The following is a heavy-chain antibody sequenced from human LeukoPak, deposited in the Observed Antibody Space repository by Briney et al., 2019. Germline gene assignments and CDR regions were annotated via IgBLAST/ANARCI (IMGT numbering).Heavy chain of an antibody. J-gene: IGHJ4*02. CDR2: INRRGHT. Sequence: GGSLRLSCTASGFTFGDYSMNWVRQTPGKGLEWVSLINRRGHTFYADSVKGRFTISRDNSRNSVFLQMNSLRPEDTALYHCAKEVDCPSDCLFFHSWGQGTLVTVSS. CDR1: GFTFGDYS. CDR3: AKEVDCPSDCLFFHS. V-gene: IGHV3-43*01. D-gene: IGHD2-21*02.